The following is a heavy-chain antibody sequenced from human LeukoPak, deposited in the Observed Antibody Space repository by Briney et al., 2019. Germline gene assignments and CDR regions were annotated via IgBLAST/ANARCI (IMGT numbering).Heavy chain of an antibody. CDR3: ARDREATVTTPDFDY. Sequence: PGGSLRLSCAASGFTFSSYSMNWVRQAPGKGLEWVSSISSSSSYIYYADSVKGRFTISRDNAKNSLYLQMNSLRAEDTAVYYCARDREATVTTPDFDYWGQGTLVTVSS. CDR2: ISSSSSYI. V-gene: IGHV3-21*01. J-gene: IGHJ4*02. CDR1: GFTFSSYS. D-gene: IGHD4-11*01.